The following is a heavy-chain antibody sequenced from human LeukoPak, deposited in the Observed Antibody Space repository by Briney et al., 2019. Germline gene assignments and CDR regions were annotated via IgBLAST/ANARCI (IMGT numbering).Heavy chain of an antibody. CDR3: ARRPHPPREYSSSWRKQYYYYYMDV. V-gene: IGHV4-4*02. CDR1: GDSISSSNW. CDR2: VYHSGTT. Sequence: PSGTLSLTCAVSGDSISSSNWWWSWVRQPPGKRLEWIGEVYHSGTTNYNPSLKSRVTISVDTSKNQFSLKLSSVTAADTAVYYCARRPHPPREYSSSWRKQYYYYYMDVWGKGTTVTISS. J-gene: IGHJ6*03. D-gene: IGHD6-13*01.